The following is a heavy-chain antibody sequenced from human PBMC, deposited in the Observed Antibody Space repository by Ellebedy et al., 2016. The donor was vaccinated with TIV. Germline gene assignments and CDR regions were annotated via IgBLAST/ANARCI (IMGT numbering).Heavy chain of an antibody. Sequence: GESLKISCAAAGFTFTDYYMIWMRQAPGKGLEWLSYISYDASYTNHAASVKGRFTISRDNAKKSVFLQMTSLRAEDTAMYFCARMGGSTRSNWFDPWGQGTTVTVSS. CDR1: GFTFTDYY. CDR2: ISYDASYT. J-gene: IGHJ5*02. CDR3: ARMGGSTRSNWFDP. D-gene: IGHD2-2*01. V-gene: IGHV3-11*06.